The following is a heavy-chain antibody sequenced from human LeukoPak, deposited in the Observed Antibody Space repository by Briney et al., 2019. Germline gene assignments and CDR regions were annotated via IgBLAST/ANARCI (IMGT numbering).Heavy chain of an antibody. CDR3: ARVVSGSGSYYNSWFDY. Sequence: GGSLRLSCAASGFTFSSYAMSWVRQAPGKGLEWVSSISSATTYVYYSDSVKGRFTISRDNAKNSLHLQMNSLRAEDTAVYYCARVVSGSGSYYNSWFDYWGQGNLVTVSS. D-gene: IGHD3-10*01. J-gene: IGHJ4*02. V-gene: IGHV3-21*01. CDR2: ISSATTYV. CDR1: GFTFSSYA.